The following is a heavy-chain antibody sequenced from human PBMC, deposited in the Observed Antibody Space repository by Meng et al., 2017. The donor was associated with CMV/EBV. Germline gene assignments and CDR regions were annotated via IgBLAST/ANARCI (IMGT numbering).Heavy chain of an antibody. D-gene: IGHD3-16*01. CDR2: IIPILGKA. CDR1: GGTFSSYT. V-gene: IGHV1-69*08. Sequence: SVKVSCKASGGTFSSYTICWVRQAPGQGLEWMGRIIPILGKANYAQKLQGRVTITADKPTSTAYMELSRLRSEDTAVYYCARGGPYYFDYWGQGTLVTVSS. CDR3: ARGGPYYFDY. J-gene: IGHJ4*02.